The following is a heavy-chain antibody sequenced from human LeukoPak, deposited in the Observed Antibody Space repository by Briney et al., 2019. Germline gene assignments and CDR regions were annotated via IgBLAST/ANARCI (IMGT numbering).Heavy chain of an antibody. J-gene: IGHJ4*02. CDR3: ARANYYDSSGYHGIDY. CDR1: GFTFSSYS. CDR2: FSSSSSTL. V-gene: IGHV3-48*01. Sequence: PGGSLRLSCAASGFTFSSYSMNWVRQAPGKGLEWISYFSSSSSTLYYADSVKGRFTISRDNSKNTLYLQMNSLRAEDTAVYYCARANYYDSSGYHGIDYWGQGTLVTVSS. D-gene: IGHD3-22*01.